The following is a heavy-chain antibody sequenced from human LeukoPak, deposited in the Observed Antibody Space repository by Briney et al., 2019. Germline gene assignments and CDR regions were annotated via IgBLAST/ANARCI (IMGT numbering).Heavy chain of an antibody. CDR3: ARYTIYGGVNY. CDR2: INHSGST. V-gene: IGHV4-34*01. J-gene: IGHJ4*02. D-gene: IGHD4-23*01. CDR1: GGSFSGYY. Sequence: SETLSLTCAVYGGSFSGYYWSWIRQPPGKGLEWIGEINHSGSTNYNPPLKSRVTISVDTSKNQFSLKLSSVTAADTAVYYCARYTIYGGVNYWGQGTLVTVSS.